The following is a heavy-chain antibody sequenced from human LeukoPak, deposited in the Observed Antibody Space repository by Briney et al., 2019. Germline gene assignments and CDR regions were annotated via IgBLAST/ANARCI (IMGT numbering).Heavy chain of an antibody. D-gene: IGHD3-22*01. Sequence: SETLSLICTVSGGSISSGTYYWGWVRQPPGKGLEWIGNIYYTGSTYYNPSLKSRVTISLDTSKNHFSLKLSSVTAADTAVYYCASPYYYDSRVDSWGQGTLVTVSS. CDR2: IYYTGST. CDR1: GGSISSGTYY. CDR3: ASPYYYDSRVDS. J-gene: IGHJ5*01. V-gene: IGHV4-39*07.